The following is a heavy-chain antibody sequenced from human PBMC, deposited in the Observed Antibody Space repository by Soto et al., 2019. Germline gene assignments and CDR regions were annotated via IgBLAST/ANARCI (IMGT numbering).Heavy chain of an antibody. V-gene: IGHV4-59*01. J-gene: IGHJ3*02. CDR3: ARSGGYDSLFYAFDI. CDR2: IYYSGST. CDR1: GGSISSYY. D-gene: IGHD5-12*01. Sequence: QVQLQESGPGLVKPSETLSLTCTVSGGSISSYYWSWIRQPPGKGLEWIGYIYYSGSTNYNPSLKSRVTISVDTSKNQFSLKLSSVTAADTAASYCARSGGYDSLFYAFDIWGQGTMVTVSS.